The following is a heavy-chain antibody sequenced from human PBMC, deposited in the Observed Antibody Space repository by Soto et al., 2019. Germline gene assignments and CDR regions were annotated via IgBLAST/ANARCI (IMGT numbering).Heavy chain of an antibody. CDR2: INPNSGGT. D-gene: IGHD3-22*01. Sequence: ASVKVSCKASGYTFTGYYMHWVRQVPGQGLEWMGWINPNSGGTNYAQKFQGRVTMTRDTSISTAYMELSRLRSDDTAVYYCARGLYYYDSSGSGYWGQGTLVTISS. CDR1: GYTFTGYY. CDR3: ARGLYYYDSSGSGY. V-gene: IGHV1-2*02. J-gene: IGHJ4*02.